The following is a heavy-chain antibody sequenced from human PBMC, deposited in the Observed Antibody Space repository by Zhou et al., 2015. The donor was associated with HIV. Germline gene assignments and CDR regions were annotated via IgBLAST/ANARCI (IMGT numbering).Heavy chain of an antibody. V-gene: IGHV1-69*01. CDR2: IIPMFGLP. D-gene: IGHD6-25*01. Sequence: QVHLVQSGAEVKKPGSSVKVSCKTSGAIFSTYDISWVRQAPGXGLEWMGGIIPMFGLPDYAQKFQGRVTITADEATNTSYMELTSLRSEDTAVYFCARGAQRRKTTHYYYWGQGTLLTVSS. J-gene: IGHJ4*02. CDR3: ARGAQRRKTTHYYY. CDR1: GAIFSTYD.